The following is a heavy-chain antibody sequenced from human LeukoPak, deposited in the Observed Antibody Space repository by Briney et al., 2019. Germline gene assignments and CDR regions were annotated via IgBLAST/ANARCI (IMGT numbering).Heavy chain of an antibody. D-gene: IGHD1-26*01. CDR3: AKGQWDLRH. V-gene: IGHV3-7*01. CDR1: GFTFSSYW. J-gene: IGHJ4*02. Sequence: GGSLRLSCAASGFTFSSYWMSWVRQAPGKGLEWVANIKDDGSEKYYVDSVKGRFTISRDNGKNSLYLHMNSLRAEDTAVYYCAKGQWDLRHWGQGTLVTVSS. CDR2: IKDDGSEK.